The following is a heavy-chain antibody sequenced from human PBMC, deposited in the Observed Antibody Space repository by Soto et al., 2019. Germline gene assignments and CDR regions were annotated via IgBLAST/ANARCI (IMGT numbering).Heavy chain of an antibody. Sequence: QVQLVQSGAEVKKAGASVRVSCKTSGFILSTYAMHWVRQAPGQRPEWMGWIAAVNGKTEYSHKFQGRVTLTSDTSASTVFLDLTSLRSEDTAVYYCARGNTGYDYGVLEYWGQGTLVTVSS. D-gene: IGHD5-12*01. J-gene: IGHJ4*02. CDR3: ARGNTGYDYGVLEY. CDR2: IAAVNGKT. V-gene: IGHV1-3*01. CDR1: GFILSTYA.